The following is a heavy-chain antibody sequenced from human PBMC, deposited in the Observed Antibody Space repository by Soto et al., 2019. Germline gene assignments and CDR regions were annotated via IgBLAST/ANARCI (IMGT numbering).Heavy chain of an antibody. CDR2: IIPIFGTA. V-gene: IGHV1-69*01. J-gene: IGHJ4*02. Sequence: QVQLVQSGAEVKKPGSSVKVSCKASGGTFSSYAISWVRQAPGQGLEWMGGIIPIFGTANYAQKFQGRVTITADESTSTAYMELSSLRSEDTAVYYCVRTPAGDYYDSSGYSSYYFDYWGQGTLVTVSS. D-gene: IGHD3-22*01. CDR1: GGTFSSYA. CDR3: VRTPAGDYYDSSGYSSYYFDY.